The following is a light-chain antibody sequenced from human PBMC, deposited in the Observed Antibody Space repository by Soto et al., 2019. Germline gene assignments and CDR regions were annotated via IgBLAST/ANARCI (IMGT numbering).Light chain of an antibody. CDR1: NSNIGNNY. V-gene: IGLV1-51*01. Sequence: QSALTQPPSVSAAPGQKVTISCSGSNSNIGNNYVSWYQQFPGTAPKLLIYDNNKRPSGIPDRFSGSKSGTSATLGIAGLQTGDEADYYCGTWDNSLSAGVFGGGTKLTVL. CDR2: DNN. J-gene: IGLJ2*01. CDR3: GTWDNSLSAGV.